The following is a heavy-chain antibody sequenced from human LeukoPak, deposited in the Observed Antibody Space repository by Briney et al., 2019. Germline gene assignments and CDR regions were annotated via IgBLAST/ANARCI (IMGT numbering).Heavy chain of an antibody. CDR3: ARVFGSYGYMDV. D-gene: IGHD5-18*01. V-gene: IGHV4-39*07. Sequence: PSETLSLTCTVSGGSISSSSYYWGWIRQPPGKGLEWIGSIYYSGSTYYNPSLKSRVTISVDTSKNQFSLKLSSVTATDTAVYYCARVFGSYGYMDVWGKGTTATVSS. CDR2: IYYSGST. J-gene: IGHJ6*03. CDR1: GGSISSSSYY.